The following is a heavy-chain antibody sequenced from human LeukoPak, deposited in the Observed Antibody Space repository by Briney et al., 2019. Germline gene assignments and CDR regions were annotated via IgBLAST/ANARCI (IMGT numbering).Heavy chain of an antibody. D-gene: IGHD3-16*01. J-gene: IGHJ4*02. CDR3: VRTLLGASDY. V-gene: IGHV3-74*01. CDR1: GFTFRSYW. CDR2: VSPDGSST. Sequence: GGSLRLSCAASGFTFRSYWMHWVRQAPGKGLVWVSRVSPDGSSTTYADSVQGRFTISRDNAKSTLYLQMNSLRAEDTAAYYCVRTLLGASDYWGQGTLVTVS.